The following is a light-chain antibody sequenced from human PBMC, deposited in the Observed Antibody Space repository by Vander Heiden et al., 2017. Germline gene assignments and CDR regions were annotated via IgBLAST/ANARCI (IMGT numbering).Light chain of an antibody. CDR2: GAS. CDR3: QQYGSSSLT. V-gene: IGKV3-20*01. J-gene: IGKJ4*01. CDR1: QSVSSSY. Sequence: ESVLTQYPGTLSLSPGERATLSCRASQSVSSSYLAWYQQKPGQAPRLLIYGASSRATGIPDRFSGSGSGTDFTLTISRLEPEDFAVYYCQQYGSSSLTFGGGTKVEIK.